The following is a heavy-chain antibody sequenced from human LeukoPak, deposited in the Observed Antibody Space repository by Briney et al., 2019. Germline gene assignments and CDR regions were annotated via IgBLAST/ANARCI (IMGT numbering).Heavy chain of an antibody. Sequence: GGSLRLSCEASGFTFSSYWMNWVRQAPGKGLEWVANINQDGSEKYYVDSVKGRFTISRDNAKNSLSLQMNSLRAEDTALYYCARGVGGGWYDGLRWGQGTLVTVSS. CDR2: INQDGSEK. CDR3: ARGVGGGWYDGLR. CDR1: GFTFSSYW. V-gene: IGHV3-7*03. D-gene: IGHD6-19*01. J-gene: IGHJ4*02.